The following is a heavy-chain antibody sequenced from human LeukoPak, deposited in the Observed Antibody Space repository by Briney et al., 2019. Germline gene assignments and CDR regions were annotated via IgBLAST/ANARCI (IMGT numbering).Heavy chain of an antibody. CDR1: GFTLSNYA. D-gene: IGHD1-26*01. V-gene: IGHV3-13*01. Sequence: GGSLRLSCSASGFTLSNYAMHWVRQPAGEGLEWVSALGTAGDTFYPGSVKGRFTISRDNAKKSLFLQMNSLRAEDTAVYYCARASGSYYGTNFDYWGQGTLVTVSS. CDR2: LGTAGDT. J-gene: IGHJ4*02. CDR3: ARASGSYYGTNFDY.